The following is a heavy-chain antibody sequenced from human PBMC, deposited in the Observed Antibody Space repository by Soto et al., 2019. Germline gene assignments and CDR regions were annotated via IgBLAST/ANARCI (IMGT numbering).Heavy chain of an antibody. J-gene: IGHJ6*02. V-gene: IGHV1-2*04. D-gene: IGHD3-10*01. CDR1: GYTFTGYY. CDR2: INPNSGGT. CDR3: ATSDLPGPGDYYYGMDV. Sequence: ASVKVSCKASGYTFTGYYMRWVRQAPGQGLEWMGWINPNSGGTNYAQKFQGWVTMTRDTSISTAYMELSRLRSDDTAVYYCATSDLPGPGDYYYGMDVWGQGTTVTVSS.